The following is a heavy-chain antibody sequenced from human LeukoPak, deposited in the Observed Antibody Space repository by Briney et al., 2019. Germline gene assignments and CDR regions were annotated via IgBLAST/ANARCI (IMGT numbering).Heavy chain of an antibody. D-gene: IGHD3-3*01. Sequence: SETLSLTCTVSGGSISSYYWSWIRQPPGKGLEWIGYIYYSGSTNYNPSLKSRVTISVDTSKNQFSLNLNSVTAADTAVYYCARGGRAFGVVTMFDYWGQGTLVTISS. CDR3: ARGGRAFGVVTMFDY. CDR1: GGSISSYY. J-gene: IGHJ4*02. CDR2: IYYSGST. V-gene: IGHV4-59*01.